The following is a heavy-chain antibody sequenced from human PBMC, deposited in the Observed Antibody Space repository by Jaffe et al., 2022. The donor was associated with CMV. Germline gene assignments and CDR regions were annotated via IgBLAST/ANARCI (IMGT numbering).Heavy chain of an antibody. CDR1: GFTFSSYA. J-gene: IGHJ6*02. CDR3: AKVNSYYYYGMGV. Sequence: EVQLLESGGGLVQPGGSLRLSCAASGFTFSSYAMSWVRQAPGKGLEWVSAISDSGGSTYYADSMKGRFTISRDNSKNTLYLQMNSLRADDTAVYYCAKVNSYYYYGMGVWGQGTTVTVSS. CDR2: ISDSGGST. V-gene: IGHV3-23*01.